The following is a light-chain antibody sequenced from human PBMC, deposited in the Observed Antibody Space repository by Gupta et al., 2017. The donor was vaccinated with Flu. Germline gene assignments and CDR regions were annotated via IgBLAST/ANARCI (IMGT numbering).Light chain of an antibody. CDR2: DDS. CDR1: KIESKS. J-gene: IGLJ2*01. CDR3: QVGDSSTDHVV. V-gene: IGLV3-21*02. Sequence: SFVLTQPPSVSVAPGQTARITCGGSKIESKSVHWYPQKPGQVPILVVCDDSDRPSGIPERFSGSNSGDTATLTISRGEAGDEADYYCQVGDSSTDHVVFGGGTKLTVL.